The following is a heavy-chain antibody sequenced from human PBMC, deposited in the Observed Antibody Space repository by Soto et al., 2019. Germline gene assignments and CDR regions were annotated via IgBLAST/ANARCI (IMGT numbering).Heavy chain of an antibody. Sequence: GGSLRLSCAASGFTFSSYWMSWVRQAPGKGLEWVANIKQDGSEKYYVDSVKGRFTISRDNAKNSLYLQMNSLRAEDTAVYYCARESYGDYVLWFDPWGQGTLVTVSS. CDR2: IKQDGSEK. CDR1: GFTFSSYW. V-gene: IGHV3-7*05. J-gene: IGHJ5*02. CDR3: ARESYGDYVLWFDP. D-gene: IGHD4-17*01.